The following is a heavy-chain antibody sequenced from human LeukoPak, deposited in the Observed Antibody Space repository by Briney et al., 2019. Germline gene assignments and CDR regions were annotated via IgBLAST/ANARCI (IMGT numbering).Heavy chain of an antibody. V-gene: IGHV4-59*08. J-gene: IGHJ6*02. CDR2: IYYSGST. CDR3: ARHYYYYYGIDV. Sequence: PSETLSLTCTVSGGSISSYYWSWIRQPPGKGLEWIGYIYYSGSTNYNPSLKSRVTISVDTSKNQFSLKLSSVTAADTAVYYCARHYYYYYGIDVWGQGTTVTVSS. CDR1: GGSISSYY.